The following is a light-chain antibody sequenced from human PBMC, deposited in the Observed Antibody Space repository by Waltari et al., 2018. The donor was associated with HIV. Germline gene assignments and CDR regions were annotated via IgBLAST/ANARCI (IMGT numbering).Light chain of an antibody. CDR3: AAWDDSLNGWV. J-gene: IGLJ3*02. Sequence: QSALTQPASVSGSPGQSITISCTGTSSDVGGYNYVSWYQQHPGKAPKLMIYEVSNRPSGVSNRFSGSKSGTSASLAISGLQSEDEATYYCAAWDDSLNGWVFGGGTKLTVL. CDR1: SSDVGGYNY. CDR2: EVS. V-gene: IGLV2-14*01.